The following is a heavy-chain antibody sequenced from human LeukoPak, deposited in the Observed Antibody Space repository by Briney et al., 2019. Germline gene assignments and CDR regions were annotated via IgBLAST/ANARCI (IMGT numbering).Heavy chain of an antibody. D-gene: IGHD3-22*01. CDR2: IYYSGST. J-gene: IGHJ4*02. CDR3: ARQYYDSSGYYDY. Sequence: SETLSLTXTVSGGSISSSSYYWGWIRQPPGKGLEWIGSIYYSGSTYYNPSLKSRVTISVDTSKNQFSLKLSSVTAADTAVYYCARQYYDSSGYYDYWGQGTLVAVSS. CDR1: GGSISSSSYY. V-gene: IGHV4-39*01.